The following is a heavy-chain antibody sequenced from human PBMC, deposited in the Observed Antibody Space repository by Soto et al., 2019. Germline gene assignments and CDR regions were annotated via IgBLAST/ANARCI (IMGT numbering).Heavy chain of an antibody. CDR3: ARGGYYYDSSGYYGPPGH. CDR1: GFTFSSYA. D-gene: IGHD3-22*01. V-gene: IGHV3-30-3*01. CDR2: ISYDGSNK. Sequence: PGGSLRLSCAASGFTFSSYAMHWVRQAPGKGLEWVAVISYDGSNKYYADSVKGRFTISRDNSKNTLYLQMNSLRAEDTAVYYCARGGYYYDSSGYYGPPGHWGQGTLVTSPQ. J-gene: IGHJ4*02.